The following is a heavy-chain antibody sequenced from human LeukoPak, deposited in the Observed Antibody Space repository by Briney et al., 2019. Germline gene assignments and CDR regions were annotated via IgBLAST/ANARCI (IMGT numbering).Heavy chain of an antibody. J-gene: IGHJ4*02. Sequence: GGSLRLSCAASGFSVNNNYMNWVRQAPGKGLEWVSYISSGTTTYYADSVKGRFTISRDNAGNSLYLQMSSLRAEDTAVYYCARRAASGRYFDYWGQGTPVTVSS. V-gene: IGHV3-11*01. D-gene: IGHD6-13*01. CDR2: ISSGTTT. CDR3: ARRAASGRYFDY. CDR1: GFSVNNNY.